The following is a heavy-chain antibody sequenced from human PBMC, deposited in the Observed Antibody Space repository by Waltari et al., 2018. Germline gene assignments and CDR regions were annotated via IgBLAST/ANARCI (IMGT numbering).Heavy chain of an antibody. D-gene: IGHD2-2*01. J-gene: IGHJ5*02. CDR2: INHSGST. V-gene: IGHV4-34*01. Sequence: QVQLQQWGAGLLKPSETLSLTCAVYGGSFSGYYWSWIRQPPGTGLEWIGEINHSGSTNYNPSLKSRVTISVDTSKNQFSLKLSSVTAADTAVYYCARRRGPEVPAAFDPWGQGTLVTVSS. CDR1: GGSFSGYY. CDR3: ARRRGPEVPAAFDP.